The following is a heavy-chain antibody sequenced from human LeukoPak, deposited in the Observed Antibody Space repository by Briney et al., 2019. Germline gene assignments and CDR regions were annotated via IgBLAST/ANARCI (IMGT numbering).Heavy chain of an antibody. CDR3: AGGGKRWLQLSGEYYFDY. J-gene: IGHJ4*02. CDR1: GGSISSGSYY. CDR2: IYSSGST. D-gene: IGHD5-24*01. Sequence: SETLSLTCTVSGGSISSGSYYWGWIRQPAGKGLEWIGRIYSSGSTNYNPSLKSRVTISVNTTKNRFSLKLSSVTAADTAVYYCAGGGKRWLQLSGEYYFDYWGQGTLVTVSS. V-gene: IGHV4-61*02.